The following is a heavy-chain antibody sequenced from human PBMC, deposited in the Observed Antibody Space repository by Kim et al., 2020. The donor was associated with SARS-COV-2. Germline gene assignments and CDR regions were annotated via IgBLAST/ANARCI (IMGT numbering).Heavy chain of an antibody. Sequence: SETLSLTCDVSGASISSGSYSWSWIRQSPGQGLEWIASIYQSGGTFYTPSLKSRLSISMDRSRNRFSLKLTSVTAADTAVSYCSRGPYSDYFHFWGQGP. CDR2: IYQSGGT. J-gene: IGHJ4*02. V-gene: IGHV4-30-2*06. CDR1: GASISSGSYS. CDR3: SRGPYSDYFHF. D-gene: IGHD4-4*01.